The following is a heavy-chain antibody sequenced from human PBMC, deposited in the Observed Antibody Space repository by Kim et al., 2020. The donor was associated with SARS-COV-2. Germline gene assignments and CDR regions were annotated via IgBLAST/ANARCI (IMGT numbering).Heavy chain of an antibody. Sequence: GGSLRLSCAASGFTFSSYGMHWVRQAPGKGLEWVAVISYDGSNKYYADSVKGRFTISRDNSKNTLYLQMNSLRAEDTAVYYCAKVPWGYSYGLADYWGQGTLVTVSS. CDR1: GFTFSSYG. V-gene: IGHV3-30*18. CDR3: AKVPWGYSYGLADY. CDR2: ISYDGSNK. D-gene: IGHD5-18*01. J-gene: IGHJ4*02.